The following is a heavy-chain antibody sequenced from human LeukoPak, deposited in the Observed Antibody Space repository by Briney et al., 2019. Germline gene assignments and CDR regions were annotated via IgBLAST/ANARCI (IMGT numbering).Heavy chain of an antibody. CDR2: INQDGSDK. Sequence: GGSLRLSCAASGFTFSSYNMNWVRQAPGKGLEWVANINQDGSDKYYVDPVKGRFTISRDNAKNSLYLQMNSLRAEDTAVYYCARDLDYWGQGTLVTVSS. J-gene: IGHJ4*02. CDR1: GFTFSSYN. CDR3: ARDLDY. V-gene: IGHV3-7*03.